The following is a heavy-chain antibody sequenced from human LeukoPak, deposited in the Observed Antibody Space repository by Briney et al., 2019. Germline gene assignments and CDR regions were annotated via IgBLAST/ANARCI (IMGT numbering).Heavy chain of an antibody. Sequence: ASVKVSCKASGYTFTSYYMHWVRQAPGQGLEWMGVINPSGGSTRYAQKFQGRVTMTGDTSTRTVYMELSSLTSADTAVYYCARGTTDDYWSQGTPVTVSS. CDR1: GYTFTSYY. CDR2: INPSGGST. J-gene: IGHJ4*02. CDR3: ARGTTDDY. D-gene: IGHD1-1*01. V-gene: IGHV1-46*01.